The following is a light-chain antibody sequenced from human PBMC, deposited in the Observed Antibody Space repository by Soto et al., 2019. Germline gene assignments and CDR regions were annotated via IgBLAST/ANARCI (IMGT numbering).Light chain of an antibody. V-gene: IGKV1-5*03. Sequence: DIQMTQYPSTLSVSVGDRVTITCGASQTISSWLAWYQQKPGKAPKLLIYRASTLKSGVPSRFRGSGSGTEFTLTISSMQPDDFETYYCQHYNSYSEAFGQGTKVDIK. CDR3: QHYNSYSEA. CDR1: QTISSW. CDR2: RAS. J-gene: IGKJ1*01.